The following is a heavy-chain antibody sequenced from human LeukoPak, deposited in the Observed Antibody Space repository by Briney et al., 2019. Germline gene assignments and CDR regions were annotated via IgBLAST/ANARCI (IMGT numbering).Heavy chain of an antibody. CDR1: GFTFSSYT. J-gene: IGHJ4*02. V-gene: IGHV3-64*02. CDR2: ISGNGGST. Sequence: GGSLRLSCAASGFTFSSYTIHWVRQAPGEGLEYVSAISGNGGSTYYADSVKGRFTISRDNSKNTLYLQMGSLRAEDMAVYFCARGVGFSTGWYYFNYWGQGTLVTVSS. D-gene: IGHD6-19*01. CDR3: ARGVGFSTGWYYFNY.